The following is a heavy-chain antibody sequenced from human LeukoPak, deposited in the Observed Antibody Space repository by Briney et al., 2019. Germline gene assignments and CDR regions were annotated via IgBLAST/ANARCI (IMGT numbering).Heavy chain of an antibody. D-gene: IGHD2-15*01. CDR2: ISTYTGDT. J-gene: IGHJ4*02. CDR1: GYTFTNYG. Sequence: ASVKVSCKPSGYTFTNYGVSWVRQAPGQGLEWMGWISTYTGDTNYAQRLQGRVTITTDTSTTTTYMELRSLRSDDTAVYYCARDHSDGRYCSGGTCYSGDYWGQGTLVSVSS. V-gene: IGHV1-18*01. CDR3: ARDHSDGRYCSGGTCYSGDY.